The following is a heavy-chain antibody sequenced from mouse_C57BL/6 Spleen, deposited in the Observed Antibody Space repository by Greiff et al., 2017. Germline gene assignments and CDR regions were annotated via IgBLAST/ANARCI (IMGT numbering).Heavy chain of an antibody. D-gene: IGHD4-1*01. CDR3: SRGWDVAWFAY. J-gene: IGHJ3*01. Sequence: QVQLQQPGAELVRPGSSVKLSCKASGYTFTSYWMDWVKQRPGQGLEWIGNIYPSDSETHYNQKFKDKATLTVDKSSSTAYMQLRRLTSEDSAVDYCSRGWDVAWFAYWGQGTLVTVSA. CDR1: GYTFTSYW. CDR2: IYPSDSET. V-gene: IGHV1-61*01.